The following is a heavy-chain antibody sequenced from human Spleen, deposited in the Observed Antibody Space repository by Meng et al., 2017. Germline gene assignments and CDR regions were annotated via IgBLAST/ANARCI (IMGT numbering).Heavy chain of an antibody. V-gene: IGHV3-23*01. CDR2: ISGSGSSP. Sequence: GESLKISCAASGFTFSSYDMSWVRQAPGKGLEWVSAISGSGSSPNYADSVKGRFTISRDNSKSTLYLQMNSLRAEDTAVYYCAKDPPRYSSGWYGIDYWGQGTLVTVSS. J-gene: IGHJ4*02. CDR3: AKDPPRYSSGWYGIDY. D-gene: IGHD6-19*01. CDR1: GFTFSSYD.